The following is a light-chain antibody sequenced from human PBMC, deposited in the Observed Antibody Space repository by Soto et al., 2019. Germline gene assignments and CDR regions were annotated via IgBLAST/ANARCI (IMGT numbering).Light chain of an antibody. CDR3: HQYYSYSRT. CDR2: KAS. CDR1: QSISDW. J-gene: IGKJ1*01. V-gene: IGKV1-5*03. Sequence: DVQMTQSPSTLSASIGDRVTITCWASQSISDWLAWYQQKPGKAPKLLIYKASSLESGVPSRFSGSGSGTEFTLTISSLQPDDFATYYCHQYYSYSRTFGQGTKVEIK.